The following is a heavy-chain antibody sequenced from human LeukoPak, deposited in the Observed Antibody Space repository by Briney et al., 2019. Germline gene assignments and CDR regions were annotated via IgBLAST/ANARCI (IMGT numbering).Heavy chain of an antibody. J-gene: IGHJ4*02. V-gene: IGHV4-59*08. CDR3: ARGVSITGTTWDVVDY. Sequence: SETLSLTCTVSGGSISSYYWSWIRQPAGKGLEWIGYIYYSGSTNYNPSLKSRVTISVDTSKNQFSLKLSSVTAADTAVYYCARGVSITGTTWDVVDYWGQGTLVTVSS. D-gene: IGHD1-20*01. CDR2: IYYSGST. CDR1: GGSISSYY.